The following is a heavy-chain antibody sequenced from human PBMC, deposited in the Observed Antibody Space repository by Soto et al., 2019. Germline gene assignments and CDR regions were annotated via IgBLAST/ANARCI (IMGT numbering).Heavy chain of an antibody. J-gene: IGHJ5*02. CDR3: AAGTYGDRRHRFDP. V-gene: IGHV1-58*01. CDR2: IVVGSVNT. D-gene: IGHD4-17*01. CDR1: GFTFTSSA. Sequence: GASVKVSCKASGFTFTSSAVQWVRQARGQRLEWIGWIVVGSVNTNYAQKFQERVTITRDMSTSTAYVELSSMRSEVTAVYYCAAGTYGDRRHRFDPWGQGTVVTVSS.